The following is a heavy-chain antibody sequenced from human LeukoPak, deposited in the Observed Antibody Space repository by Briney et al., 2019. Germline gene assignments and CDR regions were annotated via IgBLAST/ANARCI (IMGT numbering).Heavy chain of an antibody. J-gene: IGHJ4*02. CDR1: GYSFSSYW. D-gene: IGHD2-21*02. CDR3: ARRAYCGGDCYLDY. CDR2: IYPGDSDT. Sequence: GESLKISCKGSGYSFSSYWIGWVRQMPGKGLEWMGMIYPGDSDTRYSPSFQGQVTISADKSISAAYLQWSSLKASDTAMYYCARRAYCGGDCYLDYWGQGTLVTVSS. V-gene: IGHV5-51*01.